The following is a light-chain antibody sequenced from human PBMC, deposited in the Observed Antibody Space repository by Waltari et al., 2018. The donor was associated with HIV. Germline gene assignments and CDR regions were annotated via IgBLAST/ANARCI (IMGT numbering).Light chain of an antibody. CDR2: AAS. V-gene: IGKV1-6*02. CDR3: LHDYIFPYT. Sequence: AIQMTQSPSSLSASIGDRVTITCRASQGIGNDLSWYQQKPGKAPNLLIYAASILQSGVSSRFSGAGSATDFTLTISNLQPEDFATYFCLHDYIFPYTFGPGTKLEI. J-gene: IGKJ2*01. CDR1: QGIGND.